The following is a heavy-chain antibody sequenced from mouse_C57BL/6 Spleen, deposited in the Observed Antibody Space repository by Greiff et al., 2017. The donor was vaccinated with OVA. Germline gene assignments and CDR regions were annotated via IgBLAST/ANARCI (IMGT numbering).Heavy chain of an antibody. D-gene: IGHD2-3*01. Sequence: VQLQQSGAELVKPGASVKLSCKASGYTFTEYTIHWVKQRSGQGLEWIGWFYPGSGSIKYNEKFKDKATLTADKSSSTVYMELSRLTSEDSAVYCCERHEDRWGRGRDYFDYWGQGTTLTVSS. CDR1: GYTFTEYT. CDR3: ERHEDRWGRGRDYFDY. CDR2: FYPGSGSI. V-gene: IGHV1-62-2*01. J-gene: IGHJ2*01.